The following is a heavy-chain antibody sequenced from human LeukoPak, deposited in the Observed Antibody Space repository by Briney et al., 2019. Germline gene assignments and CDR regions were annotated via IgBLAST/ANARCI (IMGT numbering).Heavy chain of an antibody. Sequence: SETLSLTCSVTGDSLSSGYYWGWIRQPPGKALEWIGSVYHTGSTYYNPSLKTRLTIFVDTLTNQFSLRLTSVTAADTAMYFCARPLGRYSPYYFDHWGQRKLVTVSS. CDR2: VYHTGST. D-gene: IGHD3-10*01. CDR1: GDSLSSGYY. J-gene: IGHJ4*02. CDR3: ARPLGRYSPYYFDH. V-gene: IGHV4-38-2*01.